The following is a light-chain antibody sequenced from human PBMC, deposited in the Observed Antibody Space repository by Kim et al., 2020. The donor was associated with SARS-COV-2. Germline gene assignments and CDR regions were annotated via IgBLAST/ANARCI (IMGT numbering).Light chain of an antibody. CDR1: QSLLHSDGKTY. CDR3: MHAIQMPQT. Sequence: DIVMTQTPLSLSVTPGQPASISCNSSQSLLHSDGKTYLYWYLQKPGQPPQLLISEVSKRFSGVPDKFSGSGSGTNFALKISRVEAEDVRSYYCMHAIQMPQTFGRGTKVDI. J-gene: IGKJ2*01. CDR2: EVS. V-gene: IGKV2D-29*01.